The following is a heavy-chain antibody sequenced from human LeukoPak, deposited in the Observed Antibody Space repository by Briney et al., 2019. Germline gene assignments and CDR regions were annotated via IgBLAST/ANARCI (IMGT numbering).Heavy chain of an antibody. CDR1: GGSIRSYY. J-gene: IGHJ4*02. V-gene: IGHV4-59*08. CDR3: AGTTLAVAGTFDY. CDR2: IYYSGST. D-gene: IGHD6-19*01. Sequence: TPSETLSLTCTVSGGSIRSYYWSWIRQTPGKGLEWIGYIYYSGSTNYNPSLKSRVTISVDTSKNQFSLKLSSATAADTAVYYCAGTTLAVAGTFDYWGQGTLVTVSS.